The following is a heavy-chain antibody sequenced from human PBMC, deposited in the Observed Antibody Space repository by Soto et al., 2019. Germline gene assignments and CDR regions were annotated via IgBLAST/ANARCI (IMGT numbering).Heavy chain of an antibody. V-gene: IGHV3-48*01. D-gene: IGHD5-12*01. CDR3: ARQYSGYDYPDYYYYYMDV. J-gene: IGHJ6*03. CDR2: ISSSSSTI. Sequence: GGSLRLSCAASGFTFSSYSMNWVRQAPGKGLEWVSYISSSSSTIYYADSVKGRFTISRDNSKNTLYLQMNSLRAEDTAVYYCARQYSGYDYPDYYYYYMDVWGKGATVTVS. CDR1: GFTFSSYS.